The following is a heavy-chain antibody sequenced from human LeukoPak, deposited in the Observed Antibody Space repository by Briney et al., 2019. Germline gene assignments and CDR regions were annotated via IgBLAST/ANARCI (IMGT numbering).Heavy chain of an antibody. D-gene: IGHD1-26*01. V-gene: IGHV4-39*01. CDR1: GGSMSSSSYY. Sequence: PSETLSLTCTVSGGSMSSSSYYWGWLRQPPGKGLEWIGSIYYSGITYYNPSLKSRVTIYVDTSKNQFSLKLTSVTAADTAVYFCARIGRASGKLYTLLDFWGQGTLVTVSS. CDR2: IYYSGIT. J-gene: IGHJ4*02. CDR3: ARIGRASGKLYTLLDF.